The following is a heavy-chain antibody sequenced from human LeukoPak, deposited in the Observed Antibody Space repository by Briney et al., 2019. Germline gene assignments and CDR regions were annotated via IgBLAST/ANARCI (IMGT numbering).Heavy chain of an antibody. V-gene: IGHV4-59*08. J-gene: IGHJ4*02. CDR2: IYHSGST. D-gene: IGHD3-10*01. CDR1: GGSISSYY. CDR3: ARHWLDSGTPDRFDY. Sequence: PSETLSLTCIVSGGSISSYYWSWIRQPPGKGLEWIGHIYHSGSTNYNPSLKSRVTILVDTSKNQFSLKLSSVTAADTAVYYCARHWLDSGTPDRFDYWGQGTLVTVSS.